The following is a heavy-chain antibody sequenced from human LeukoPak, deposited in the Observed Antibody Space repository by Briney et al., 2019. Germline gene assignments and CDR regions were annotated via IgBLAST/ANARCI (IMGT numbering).Heavy chain of an antibody. CDR2: IWYDGSNK. CDR1: GFTFSSYG. D-gene: IGHD2-15*01. CDR3: ARDLGYCSGGSCYAFDY. Sequence: GRSLRLSCAASGFTFSSYGMHWVRQAPGKGLEWVAVIWYDGSNKYYADSVKGRFTISRDNSKNTLYLQMNSLRAEDTAVYYCARDLGYCSGGSCYAFDYWGQGTLVTVSS. V-gene: IGHV3-33*01. J-gene: IGHJ4*02.